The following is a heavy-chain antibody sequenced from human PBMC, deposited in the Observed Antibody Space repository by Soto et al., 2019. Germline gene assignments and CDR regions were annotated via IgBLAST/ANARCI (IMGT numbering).Heavy chain of an antibody. D-gene: IGHD3-10*01. Sequence: TPSPTPTLSGGPLSRYYLGWIRQPPGKGLEWIGYIYYSGSTNYNPSLKSRVTISVDTSKNQFSLKLSSVTAADTAVYYCARRYGSSFDYWGQGTLVTVSS. J-gene: IGHJ4*02. CDR2: IYYSGST. CDR3: ARRYGSSFDY. V-gene: IGHV4-59*08. CDR1: GGPLSRYY.